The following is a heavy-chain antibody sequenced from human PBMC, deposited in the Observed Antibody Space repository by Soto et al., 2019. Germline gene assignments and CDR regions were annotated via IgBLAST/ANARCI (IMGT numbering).Heavy chain of an antibody. CDR1: GFTVSSNY. J-gene: IGHJ2*01. Sequence: EVQLVETGGGLIQPGGSLRLSCAASGFTVSSNYMSWVRQAPGKGLEWVSVIYSGGSTYYADSVKGRFTISRNNSKNTLYLQMNSLRAEDTAVYYCARDRYCSGGSCYGSHDWYFDLWGRGTLVTVSS. V-gene: IGHV3-53*02. CDR3: ARDRYCSGGSCYGSHDWYFDL. D-gene: IGHD2-15*01. CDR2: IYSGGST.